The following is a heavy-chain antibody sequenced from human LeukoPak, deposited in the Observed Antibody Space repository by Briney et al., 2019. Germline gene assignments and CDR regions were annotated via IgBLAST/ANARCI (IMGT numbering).Heavy chain of an antibody. D-gene: IGHD2-2*01. CDR2: ISYDGSNK. Sequence: GGSLRLSCAASGFTFSSYAMHWVRQAPGKGLEWVAVISYDGSNKYYADSVKGRFTISRDNSKNTLYLQMNSLRAEDTAVYYCARDGDCSSTSCYLAYWGQGTLVTVSS. CDR1: GFTFSSYA. J-gene: IGHJ4*02. CDR3: ARDGDCSSTSCYLAY. V-gene: IGHV3-30-3*01.